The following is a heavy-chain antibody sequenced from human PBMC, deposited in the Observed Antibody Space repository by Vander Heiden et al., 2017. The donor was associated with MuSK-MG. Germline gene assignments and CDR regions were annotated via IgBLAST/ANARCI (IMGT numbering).Heavy chain of an antibody. J-gene: IGHJ5*02. V-gene: IGHV3-23*01. CDR2: IGGSGGHT. Sequence: AASGLTFSSYVLSWVRQAPGKGLEWVSAIGGSGGHTYYADSVKGRFTISRDNSKNTLYLQMNNLKVEDTAVYYCATDPPRGKHNWFDPWGQGTLVTVSS. CDR3: ATDPPRGKHNWFDP. D-gene: IGHD3-16*01. CDR1: GLTFSSYV.